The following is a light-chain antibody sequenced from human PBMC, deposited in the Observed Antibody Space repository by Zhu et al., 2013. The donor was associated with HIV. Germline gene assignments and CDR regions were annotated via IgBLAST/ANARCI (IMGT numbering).Light chain of an antibody. CDR2: AAS. Sequence: DIHMTQSPSSLAASIGDKVTVTCRASQVIGNSLAWFQQKPGKAPKSLIYAASNLQSGVPSRFSATGSGTDFTLTISSLQSEDFATYYCQQYKTYPQTFGPGDQA. CDR1: QVIGNS. CDR3: QQYKTYPQT. V-gene: IGKV1-16*01. J-gene: IGKJ2*01.